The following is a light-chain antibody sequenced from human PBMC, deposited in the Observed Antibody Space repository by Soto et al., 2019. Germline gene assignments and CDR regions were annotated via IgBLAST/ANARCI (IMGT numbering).Light chain of an antibody. Sequence: DIVMTQSPLSLPVTPGEPASISCRSSQSLLHSNGYNYLDWYLQKPGQSPQLLIYLRSNRASGVPDRFRGSGSGTDFTLKISRVEAEDVGVYYCMQALQTPRTFGQGTKVEIK. J-gene: IGKJ1*01. CDR3: MQALQTPRT. V-gene: IGKV2-28*01. CDR2: LRS. CDR1: QSLLHSNGYNY.